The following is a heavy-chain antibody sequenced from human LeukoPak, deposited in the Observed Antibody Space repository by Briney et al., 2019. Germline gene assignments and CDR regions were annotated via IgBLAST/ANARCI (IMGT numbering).Heavy chain of an antibody. CDR2: ISAYNGNT. CDR1: GYTFTSYG. Sequence: ASVKVSCKASGYTFTSYGISWVRQAPGQGLEWMGWISAYNGNTNYAQKLQGRATMTTDTSTSTAYMELRSLRSDDTAAYYCARDDYGGNWFDPWGQGTLVTVSS. D-gene: IGHD4-23*01. V-gene: IGHV1-18*01. CDR3: ARDDYGGNWFDP. J-gene: IGHJ5*02.